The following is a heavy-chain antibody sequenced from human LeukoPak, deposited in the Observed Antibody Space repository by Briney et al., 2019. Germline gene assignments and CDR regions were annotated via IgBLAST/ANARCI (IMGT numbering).Heavy chain of an antibody. CDR3: ARDAVIGGPGLYNYFDP. CDR1: GGSISSSSYY. CDR2: IYYSGST. Sequence: ASETLSLTCTVSGGSISSSSYYWGWIRQPPGKGLEWIGSIYYSGSTYYNPSLKSRVTISVDTSKSQFSLRLSSVTAADTAVYYCARDAVIGGPGLYNYFDPWDQGTLVTVSS. J-gene: IGHJ5*02. V-gene: IGHV4-39*07. D-gene: IGHD3-10*01.